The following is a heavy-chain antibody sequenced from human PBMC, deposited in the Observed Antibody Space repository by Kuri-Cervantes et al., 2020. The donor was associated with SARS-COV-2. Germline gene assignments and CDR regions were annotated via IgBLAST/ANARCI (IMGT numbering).Heavy chain of an antibody. CDR3: TRNYYLDGSGDPALGY. Sequence: LSLTCAASGFTFSSYGMHWVRQAPGKGLEWVAFIRYDGSNKYYADSVKGRFTISRDFSRNTLFLQMNSLRDEDTAVYYCTRNYYLDGSGDPALGYWGQGTLVTVSS. CDR1: GFTFSSYG. J-gene: IGHJ4*02. D-gene: IGHD3-22*01. CDR2: IRYDGSNK. V-gene: IGHV3-30*02.